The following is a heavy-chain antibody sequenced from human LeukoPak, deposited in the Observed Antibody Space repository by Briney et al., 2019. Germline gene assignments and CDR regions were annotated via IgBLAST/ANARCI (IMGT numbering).Heavy chain of an antibody. D-gene: IGHD2-2*01. Sequence: SQTLSLTCAISGDSVSNNIATWNWIRQSPSRGLEWLGRTYYRSRWGNDYAISVKSRITINPDTSKNQFSLQLNSVTPEDTAVYYCARRLTQYDCFDPWGQGILVTVSS. J-gene: IGHJ5*02. CDR2: TYYRSRWGN. V-gene: IGHV6-1*01. CDR3: ARRLTQYDCFDP. CDR1: GDSVSNNIAT.